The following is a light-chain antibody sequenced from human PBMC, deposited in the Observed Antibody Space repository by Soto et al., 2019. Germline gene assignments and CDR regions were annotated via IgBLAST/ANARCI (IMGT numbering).Light chain of an antibody. CDR3: QQRSNWPRT. J-gene: IGKJ1*01. Sequence: EIVLTQSPATLSLSPGERATLSCRASQSVSSYLAWDQQKPGQAPRLLIYDASNRATGIPARFSGSGSGTDFTLTISSLEPEDFVVYYCQQRSNWPRTFGQGTKVEIK. V-gene: IGKV3-11*01. CDR2: DAS. CDR1: QSVSSY.